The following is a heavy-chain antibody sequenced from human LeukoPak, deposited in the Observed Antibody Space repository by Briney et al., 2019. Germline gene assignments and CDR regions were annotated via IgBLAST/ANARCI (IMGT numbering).Heavy chain of an antibody. Sequence: ASVKVSCKASGYSFTDYYLHWVRQAPGQGLEWMGCIDPDTGGTKFAQKFQGGVTMTRDTSVSTAYMELSSLRSDDTAVYYCAREYYDSRGLKYAFDIWGQGTMVTVSS. D-gene: IGHD3-22*01. J-gene: IGHJ3*02. CDR3: AREYYDSRGLKYAFDI. CDR1: GYSFTDYY. CDR2: IDPDTGGT. V-gene: IGHV1-2*02.